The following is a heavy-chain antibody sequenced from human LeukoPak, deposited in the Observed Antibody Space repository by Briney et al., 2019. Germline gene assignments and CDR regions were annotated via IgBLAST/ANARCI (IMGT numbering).Heavy chain of an antibody. D-gene: IGHD2-2*02. CDR2: IYSDGTT. J-gene: IGHJ3*02. CDR3: ARDAYCSSTSCYSAFDI. V-gene: IGHV3-66*01. Sequence: VIYSDGTTYSADSVKGRFVVSRDNSKNTLYLEMNSLRAEDTAVYYCARDAYCSSTSCYSAFDIWGQGTMVTVSS.